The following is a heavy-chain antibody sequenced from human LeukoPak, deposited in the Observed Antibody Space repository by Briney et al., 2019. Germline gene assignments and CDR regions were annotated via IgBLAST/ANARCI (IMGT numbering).Heavy chain of an antibody. V-gene: IGHV1-18*01. CDR3: ARVSHIAGVAYYFDY. CDR1: GYTFSAYG. Sequence: GASVKVSCKASGYTFSAYGISWVRQAPGQGLEWMGYISAYSGNTNYAQRLQGRVTMTTDTSTSTAYMELRSLRSDDTAVYFCARVSHIAGVAYYFDYWGQGTLVTVSS. J-gene: IGHJ4*02. D-gene: IGHD6-13*01. CDR2: ISAYSGNT.